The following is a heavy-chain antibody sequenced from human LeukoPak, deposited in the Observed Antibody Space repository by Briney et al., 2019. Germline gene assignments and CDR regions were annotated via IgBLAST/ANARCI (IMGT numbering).Heavy chain of an antibody. J-gene: IGHJ4*02. CDR1: GFTFSSYW. CDR2: ISGDGGST. Sequence: GGSLRLPCAASGFTFSSYWMHWVCQAPAKGLEWVSLISGDGGSTYHADSVKGRFTISRDNSKNSLYLQMNSLRTEDTALYYCAKAENVVVPAAHWGQGTPVTVSS. D-gene: IGHD2-2*01. V-gene: IGHV3-43*02. CDR3: AKAENVVVPAAH.